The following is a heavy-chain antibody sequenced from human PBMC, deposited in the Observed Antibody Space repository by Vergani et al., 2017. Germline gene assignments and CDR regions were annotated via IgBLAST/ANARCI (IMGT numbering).Heavy chain of an antibody. CDR1: GGSISSSSYY. D-gene: IGHD3-10*01. CDR2: IYYSGST. CDR3: ARQSMTMVRGVIGPIDY. J-gene: IGHJ4*02. V-gene: IGHV4-39*01. Sequence: QLQLQESGPGLVKPSETLSLTCTVSGGSISSSSYYWGWIRQPPGKGLEWIGSIYYSGSTYYNPSLKSRVTISVDTSKNQFSLKLSSVTAADTAVYYCARQSMTMVRGVIGPIDYWGQGTLVTVSS.